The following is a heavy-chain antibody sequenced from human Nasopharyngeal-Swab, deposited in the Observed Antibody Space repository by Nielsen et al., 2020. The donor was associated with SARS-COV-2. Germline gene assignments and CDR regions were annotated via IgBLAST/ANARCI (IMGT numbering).Heavy chain of an antibody. Sequence: GESLKISCAASGFTVSSNYMSWVRQAPGKGLEWVSVIYSGGSTYYADSVKGRFTISRDNSKNTPYLQMNSLRAEDTAVYYCARGGGDDYVWGSYNYYFDYWGQGTLVTVSS. CDR1: GFTVSSNY. V-gene: IGHV3-53*01. CDR2: IYSGGST. CDR3: ARGGGDDYVWGSYNYYFDY. J-gene: IGHJ4*02. D-gene: IGHD3-16*01.